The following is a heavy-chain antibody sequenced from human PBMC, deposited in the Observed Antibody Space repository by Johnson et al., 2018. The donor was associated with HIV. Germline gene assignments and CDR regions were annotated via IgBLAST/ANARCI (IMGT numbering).Heavy chain of an antibody. CDR1: GFTFSSNC. V-gene: IGHV3-53*01. D-gene: IGHD3-16*01. J-gene: IGHJ3*02. CDR3: STGDWGAGTDAFDI. Sequence: VLLVESGGGLVQPGGSLRLSCAASGFTFSSNCMTWVRQAPGKGLEWVSVIYSDDSTYYADSVKGRFTISRDNSKNTLFLQMNRLRVEDTAVYYCSTGDWGAGTDAFDIWGQGTMVTVSS. CDR2: IYSDDST.